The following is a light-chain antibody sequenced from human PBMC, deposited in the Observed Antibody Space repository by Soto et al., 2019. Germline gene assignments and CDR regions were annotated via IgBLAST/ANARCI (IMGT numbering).Light chain of an antibody. Sequence: VVLTQSPATLSLSPGERATLSCRASQSVSNYLAWYQQKPGQAPRLLIYGASSRATGIPDRFSGSGSGTDFTLTISRLEPEDFAVYYCQQYGSSPITFGQGTRLEI. CDR1: QSVSNY. V-gene: IGKV3-20*01. J-gene: IGKJ5*01. CDR3: QQYGSSPIT. CDR2: GAS.